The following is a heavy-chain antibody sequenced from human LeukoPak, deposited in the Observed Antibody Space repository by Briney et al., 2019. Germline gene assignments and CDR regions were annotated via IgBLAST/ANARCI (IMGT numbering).Heavy chain of an antibody. Sequence: SQTLSLTCAVSGYSISSGYYWGWIRQAPGKGLEWIGSIYHSGSTFYNPSLKSRITISVDTSKNQFSLKLTSVTAADTAVYYCAREQHLATWGQGTLVTVSS. V-gene: IGHV4-38-2*02. CDR1: GYSISSGYY. D-gene: IGHD6-13*01. J-gene: IGHJ4*02. CDR3: AREQHLAT. CDR2: IYHSGST.